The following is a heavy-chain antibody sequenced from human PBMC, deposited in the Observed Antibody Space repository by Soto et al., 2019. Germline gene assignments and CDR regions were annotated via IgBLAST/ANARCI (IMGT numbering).Heavy chain of an antibody. J-gene: IGHJ4*02. V-gene: IGHV3-23*01. CDR1: GFTFSSYA. D-gene: IGHD3-22*01. CDR2: ISGSGGST. CDR3: AKDKLSYYYDSSGPPSY. Sequence: GESLKISCAASGFTFSSYAMSWVRQAPGKGLEWVSAISGSGGSTYYADSVKGRFTISRANSKNTLYLQMNSLRAEDTAVYYCAKDKLSYYYDSSGPPSYWGQGTLVTVSS.